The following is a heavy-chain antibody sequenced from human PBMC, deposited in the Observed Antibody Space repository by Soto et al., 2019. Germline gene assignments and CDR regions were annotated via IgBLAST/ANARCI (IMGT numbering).Heavy chain of an antibody. Sequence: QVHLVQSGAEVKKPGASVKVSCQGSGYAFTTYGITWVRQAPGQGLEGMGWISAHNGNTNYAQKRQGRDTVTRDTSTSTAYMELRSLRYDDTAVYYCARGGYGDYWGQGALVTVSS. CDR1: GYAFTTYG. D-gene: IGHD1-1*01. CDR2: ISAHNGNT. V-gene: IGHV1-18*01. J-gene: IGHJ4*02. CDR3: ARGGYGDY.